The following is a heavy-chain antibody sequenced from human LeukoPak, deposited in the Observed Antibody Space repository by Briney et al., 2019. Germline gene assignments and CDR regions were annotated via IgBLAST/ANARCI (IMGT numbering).Heavy chain of an antibody. J-gene: IGHJ3*01. CDR2: ISVYNGNT. Sequence: GASVKVSCKASGYTFINYGIGWVRQAPGQGLEWMGWISVYNGNTNYAQKLQDRVTMTTDTSTSTAYMELRSLRSDDTAVYYCARDIHDILTGYPANPFDVWGRGTMVTVSS. CDR3: ARDIHDILTGYPANPFDV. V-gene: IGHV1-18*01. D-gene: IGHD3-9*01. CDR1: GYTFINYG.